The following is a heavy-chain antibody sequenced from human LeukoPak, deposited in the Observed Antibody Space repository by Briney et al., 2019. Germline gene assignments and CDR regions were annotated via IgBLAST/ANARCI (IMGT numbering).Heavy chain of an antibody. D-gene: IGHD6-13*01. V-gene: IGHV3-23*01. Sequence: GGSLRLSCAASGFTFSTYGMSWVRQAPGKGLEWVSAISGSGGSTYYADSVKGRFTISRDNSKNTLYLQMNSLRAEDTAVYYCAKLLGSWYYFDYWGQGTLVTVSS. J-gene: IGHJ4*02. CDR1: GFTFSTYG. CDR2: ISGSGGST. CDR3: AKLLGSWYYFDY.